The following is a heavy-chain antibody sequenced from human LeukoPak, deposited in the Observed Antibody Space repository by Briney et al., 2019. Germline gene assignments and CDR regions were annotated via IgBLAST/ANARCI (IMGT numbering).Heavy chain of an antibody. V-gene: IGHV3-30-3*01. CDR2: ISYDGSSK. CDR1: GFTFSSYA. CDR3: ARDQNTVAYNYFDY. D-gene: IGHD2/OR15-2a*01. J-gene: IGHJ4*02. Sequence: GGSLRLSCAASGFTFSSYAMHWVRQAPGKGLEWVAVISYDGSSKYYADSVKGRFTISRDNSKNTLYLQMNSLRAEDTAVYYCARDQNTVAYNYFDYWGQGTLVTVSS.